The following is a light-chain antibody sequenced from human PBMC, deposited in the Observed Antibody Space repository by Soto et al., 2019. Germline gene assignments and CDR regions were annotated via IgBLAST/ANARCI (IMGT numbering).Light chain of an antibody. V-gene: IGLV2-8*01. CDR2: EVV. Sequence: HSPLAEPPSPAVSPGHSVTMSCSGTKNDIGVYDFVSLYQHHPGKGPRLIIYEVVQRPSGVPDRFSGSKSGNTASLTVSGLQAADEADYFCKSYAGSNTYVLGSGTKVTVL. J-gene: IGLJ1*01. CDR3: KSYAGSNTYV. CDR1: KNDIGVYDF.